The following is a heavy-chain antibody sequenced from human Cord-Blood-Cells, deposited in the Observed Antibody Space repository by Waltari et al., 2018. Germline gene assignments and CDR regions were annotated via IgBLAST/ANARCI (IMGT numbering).Heavy chain of an antibody. CDR2: IYYSGST. CDR1: AGSISSSSYY. D-gene: IGHD3-16*02. J-gene: IGHJ5*02. V-gene: IGHV4-39*01. CDR3: ARLTNQSKYRNTNWFDP. Sequence: QLQLQESGPGLVKPSETLSLTCTVSAGSISSSSYYWAWIRQPPGKGLEWIGSIYYSGSTYYNPSLKSRVTISVDTSKNQFSLKLSSVTAADTAVYYCARLTNQSKYRNTNWFDPWGQGTLVTVSS.